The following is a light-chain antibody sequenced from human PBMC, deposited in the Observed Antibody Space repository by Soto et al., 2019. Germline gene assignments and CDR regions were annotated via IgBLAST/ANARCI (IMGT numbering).Light chain of an antibody. CDR2: DAS. Sequence: DIQMTQSPSTLSASVGDRVTITCRASQSISSWLAWYQQKPGKAPKLLIYDASSLESGVPSRFSGSGSGTEFNLTISSLQPDDFATYYCQQYNSYSSCTFGQGTKLEIK. V-gene: IGKV1-5*01. CDR3: QQYNSYSSCT. J-gene: IGKJ2*02. CDR1: QSISSW.